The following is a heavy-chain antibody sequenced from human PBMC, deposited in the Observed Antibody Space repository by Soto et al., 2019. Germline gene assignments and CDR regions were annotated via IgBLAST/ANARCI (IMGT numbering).Heavy chain of an antibody. J-gene: IGHJ4*02. CDR2: IYSGGST. Sequence: GGSLRLSCAASGFTVSSNYMSWVRQAPGKGLEWVSVIYSGGSTYYADSLKGRFTISRDNSKNTLYLQMNSLRAEDTAVYYCARDGYSGYDYYFDYWGQGTLVTVSS. V-gene: IGHV3-53*01. CDR1: GFTVSSNY. D-gene: IGHD5-12*01. CDR3: ARDGYSGYDYYFDY.